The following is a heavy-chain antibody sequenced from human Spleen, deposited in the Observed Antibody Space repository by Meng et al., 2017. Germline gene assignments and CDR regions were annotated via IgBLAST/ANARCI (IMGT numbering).Heavy chain of an antibody. Sequence: GESLKISCAASGFTFSSYDMHWVRQATGKGLEWVSAIGTAGGTYYPGSVKGRFTISRENAKNSLYLQMNSLRAGDTAVYYCARASCSGGSCYGLFDYWGQGTLVTVSS. D-gene: IGHD2-15*01. J-gene: IGHJ4*02. CDR2: IGTAGGT. CDR3: ARASCSGGSCYGLFDY. CDR1: GFTFSSYD. V-gene: IGHV3-13*01.